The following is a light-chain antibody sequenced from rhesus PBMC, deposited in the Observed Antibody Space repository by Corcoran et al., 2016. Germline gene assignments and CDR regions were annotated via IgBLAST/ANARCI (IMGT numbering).Light chain of an antibody. CDR3: QHYYDNPYS. Sequence: DIQMTQSPSSLSGSVGDTVTVTCRASQNIYSNLAWYQQKPGNTPKLLIYEASSLQTGIPSRFSGSGYGPDFSLTISSLQPEDSAAYYCQHYYDNPYSFGQGTKVEIK. CDR1: QNIYSN. V-gene: IGKV1-25*01. J-gene: IGKJ2*01. CDR2: EAS.